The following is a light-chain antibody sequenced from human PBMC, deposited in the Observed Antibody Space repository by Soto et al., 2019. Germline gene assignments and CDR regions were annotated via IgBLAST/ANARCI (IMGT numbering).Light chain of an antibody. V-gene: IGKV2-28*01. J-gene: IGKJ1*01. CDR2: LGS. CDR3: MQAQQIPRT. CDR1: QSLLHTSGDNY. Sequence: DIVVTQSPLSLSVTPGEPASISCRSSQSLLHTSGDNYLDWYLQRPGQSPQIMIYLGSKRASGVSDRFSGSGSGTRCTLRISRVEAEDVGFYYCMQAQQIPRTFGQGTKVDI.